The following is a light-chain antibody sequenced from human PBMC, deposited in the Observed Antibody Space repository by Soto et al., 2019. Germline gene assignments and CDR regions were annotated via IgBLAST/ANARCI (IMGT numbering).Light chain of an antibody. J-gene: IGKJ1*01. CDR3: QQSYNSPWT. CDR1: RNIYSY. CDR2: NVS. V-gene: IGKV1-39*01. Sequence: DIQMTQSPSSLSASVGDEVTIACRTSRNIYSYLNWYQQKPGKAPKLLMYNVSTLQTGVPSRFSGSGSGTDFTLSISSLQPEDFATYYCQQSYNSPWTFGQGTKV.